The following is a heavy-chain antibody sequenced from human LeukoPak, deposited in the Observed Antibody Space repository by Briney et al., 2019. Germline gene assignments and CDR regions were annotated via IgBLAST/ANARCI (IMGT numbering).Heavy chain of an antibody. V-gene: IGHV4-4*02. Sequence: SGTLSLTCAVSGGSLSSSNWWSWVRQPPGKGLEWIGEIYHSGSTNYNPSLKSRVTISVDKSKNQFSLKLSSVTAADTAVYYCAREPIAAAGTIDYWGQGTLVTVSS. CDR3: AREPIAAAGTIDY. J-gene: IGHJ4*02. CDR1: GGSLSSSNW. D-gene: IGHD6-13*01. CDR2: IYHSGST.